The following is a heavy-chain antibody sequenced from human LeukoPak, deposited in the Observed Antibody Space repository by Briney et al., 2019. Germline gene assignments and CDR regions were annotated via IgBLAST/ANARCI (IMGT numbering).Heavy chain of an antibody. J-gene: IGHJ4*02. Sequence: GGSLRLSCAASGFTFSSYAMNWVRQARGKGLEWVSSISGSSSEIYYADSVKGRFTISRDNAKNSVFLQMNNLRAEDTAIYYCARRGYHDSSGYDYWGQGTLVTVSS. CDR1: GFTFSSYA. CDR2: ISGSSSEI. D-gene: IGHD3-22*01. CDR3: ARRGYHDSSGYDY. V-gene: IGHV3-21*06.